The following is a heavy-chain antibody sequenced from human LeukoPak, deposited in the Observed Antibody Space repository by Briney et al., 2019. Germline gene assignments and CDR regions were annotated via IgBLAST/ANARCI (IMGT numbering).Heavy chain of an antibody. CDR3: ARVDRDYYDSGSSFVY. D-gene: IGHD3-10*01. CDR1: GGSISSNNW. V-gene: IGHV4-4*02. CDR2: IYHSGST. Sequence: PSETLSLTCAVSGGSISSNNWWSWVRQPPGKGLEWIGEIYHSGSTNYNPSLKSRVTISVDTSKNQFSLKLSSVTAADTAVYYCARVDRDYYDSGSSFVYWGQGTLVTVSS. J-gene: IGHJ4*02.